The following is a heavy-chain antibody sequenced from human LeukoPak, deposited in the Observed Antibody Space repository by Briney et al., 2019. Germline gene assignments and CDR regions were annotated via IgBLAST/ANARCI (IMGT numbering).Heavy chain of an antibody. D-gene: IGHD6-13*01. CDR3: ARALGSGAAAALDY. CDR2: IIPIFGTA. Sequence: ASVKVSCKASGGTFSSYAISWVRQAPGQGLEWMGGIIPIFGTANYAQKFQGRVTITADESTSTAYMELSSLRAEDTAVYYCARALGSGAAAALDYWGQGTLVTVSS. CDR1: GGTFSSYA. V-gene: IGHV1-69*13. J-gene: IGHJ4*02.